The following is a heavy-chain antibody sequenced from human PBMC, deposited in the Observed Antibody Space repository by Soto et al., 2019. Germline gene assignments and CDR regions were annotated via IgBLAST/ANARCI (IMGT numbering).Heavy chain of an antibody. CDR1: GFTLSTYD. CDR2: IFSDGTNK. J-gene: IGHJ3*01. V-gene: IGHV3-30*18. CDR3: AKESDAFDV. Sequence: QVQLVESGGGVVQPGTSLRLSCAASGFTLSTYDMHWVRQAPAKGLEWVAVIFSDGTNKYYPDSVKGRFTISRDNSKNTLYMQMTSLKAKDTAVYYCAKESDAFDVWGQGTMVTVSS.